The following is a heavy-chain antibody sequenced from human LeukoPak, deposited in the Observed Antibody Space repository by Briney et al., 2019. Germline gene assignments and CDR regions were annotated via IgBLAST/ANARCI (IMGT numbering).Heavy chain of an antibody. CDR1: GYTFTGYY. D-gene: IGHD3-9*01. CDR3: ARGRGRYFDWLSNDY. CDR2: INPNSGGT. J-gene: IGHJ4*02. Sequence: ASVKVSCKASGYTFTGYYMHWVRQAPGQELEWMGWINPNSGGTNYAQKFQGRVTMTRDTSISTAYMELSRLRSEDTAVYYCARGRGRYFDWLSNDYWGQGTLVTVSS. V-gene: IGHV1-2*02.